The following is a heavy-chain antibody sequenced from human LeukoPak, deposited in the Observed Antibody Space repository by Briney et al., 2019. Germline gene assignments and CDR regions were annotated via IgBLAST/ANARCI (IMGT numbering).Heavy chain of an antibody. V-gene: IGHV3-7*01. CDR1: GFTFSSYW. D-gene: IGHD3-3*01. Sequence: GGSLRLSCAASGFTFSSYWMSWVRQAPGKGLEWVANIKQDGSEKYYVDSVKGRFTISRDNAKNSLYLQMNSLRAEDTAVYYCARASDYDFWSGFLDAFDMWGQGTMVTVSS. CDR2: IKQDGSEK. J-gene: IGHJ3*02. CDR3: ARASDYDFWSGFLDAFDM.